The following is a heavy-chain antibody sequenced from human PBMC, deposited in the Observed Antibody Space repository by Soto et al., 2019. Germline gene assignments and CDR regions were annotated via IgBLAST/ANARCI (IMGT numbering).Heavy chain of an antibody. CDR1: SGSISTTNW. D-gene: IGHD2-2*01. V-gene: IGHV4-4*02. CDR2: IYHSGNT. Sequence: QVQLQESGPGLVKPSGTLSLTCAVSSGSISTTNWWSWVRQPPGKGLEWIGEIYHSGNTNYNPSLKSRVTISVDQSKNQFSLKLSSVTAADTAVYYCARLDPGGCYECPPYYYYMDVWGKGTTVTVSS. J-gene: IGHJ6*03. CDR3: ARLDPGGCYECPPYYYYMDV.